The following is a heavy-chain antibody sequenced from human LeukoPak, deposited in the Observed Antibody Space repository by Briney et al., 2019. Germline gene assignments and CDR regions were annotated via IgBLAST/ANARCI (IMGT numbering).Heavy chain of an antibody. Sequence: GASVKVSCKASGYTFTSYAMNWVRQAPGQGLEWMGWINPNTGNPTYAQGSTGQLVFSLDTSVSTAYLQISSLKAEDTAVYYCVRTANDYGDYHFDYWGQGTLVTVSS. J-gene: IGHJ4*02. CDR2: INPNTGNP. D-gene: IGHD4-17*01. V-gene: IGHV7-4-1*02. CDR3: VRTANDYGDYHFDY. CDR1: GYTFTSYA.